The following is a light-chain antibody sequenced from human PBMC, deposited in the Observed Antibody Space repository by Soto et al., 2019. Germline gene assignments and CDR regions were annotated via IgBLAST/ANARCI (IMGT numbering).Light chain of an antibody. CDR1: QSVSSSY. CDR2: GAS. V-gene: IGKV3-20*01. CDR3: QQYGNSPRT. J-gene: IGKJ1*01. Sequence: EIVLTQSPGTLSLSPVERATLSCMASQSVSSSYLAWYQQKPVQAPRLVIYGASSRATGIPDRFSGSGSGTDFTLTISRLEPEDFAVYYCQQYGNSPRTFGQGTKVDIK.